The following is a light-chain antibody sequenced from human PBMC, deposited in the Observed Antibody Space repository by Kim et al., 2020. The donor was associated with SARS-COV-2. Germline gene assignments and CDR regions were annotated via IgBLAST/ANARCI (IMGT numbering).Light chain of an antibody. V-gene: IGKV1-5*01. CDR1: RGIGGW. J-gene: IGKJ1*01. CDR3: RRYESYSRT. CDR2: MAS. Sequence: SQGDTVTITGRAIRGIGGWLAWNHQNPGKAPKLLTNMASSWQSGVPSRFSGVGFGTEFTLTITSLQPDDFATNYCRRYESYSRTFGQGTKVGIK.